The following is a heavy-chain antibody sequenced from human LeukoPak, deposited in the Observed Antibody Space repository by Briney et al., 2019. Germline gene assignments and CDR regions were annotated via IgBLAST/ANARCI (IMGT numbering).Heavy chain of an antibody. CDR2: IYYKGSP. J-gene: IGHJ6*02. CDR3: ARLPPTRPYSSSWREYGMDV. CDR1: GASIRSSSYY. D-gene: IGHD6-13*01. V-gene: IGHV4-39*01. Sequence: SETLSLTCSVSGASIRSSSYYWGWIRQPPGKGLEWIGNIYYKGSPSYNPSLKSRVTISMDTSKNQFSLKLSSVTAADTAVYYCARLPPTRPYSSSWREYGMDVWGQGTTVTVSS.